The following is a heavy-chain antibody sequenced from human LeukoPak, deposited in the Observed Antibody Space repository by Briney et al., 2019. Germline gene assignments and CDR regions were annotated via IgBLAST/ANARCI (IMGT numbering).Heavy chain of an antibody. D-gene: IGHD2-21*02. CDR2: IKQDGSER. J-gene: IGHJ4*02. V-gene: IGHV3-7*01. Sequence: PGGSLRLSCAASGFTFSSYWMSWVRQAPGKGLEWVANIKQDGSERYYVDSVKGRFTISRDNAKNSLYLQVNSLRAEDTAVYYCARDRYCGGDCYFDYWAKGTLVTVPS. CDR1: GFTFSSYW. CDR3: ARDRYCGGDCYFDY.